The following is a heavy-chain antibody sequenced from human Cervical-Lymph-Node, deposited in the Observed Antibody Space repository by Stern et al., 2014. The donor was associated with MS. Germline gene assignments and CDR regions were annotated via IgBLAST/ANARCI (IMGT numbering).Heavy chain of an antibody. CDR1: GYTFTSSLFG. Sequence: QVQLVQSGPEVKKPGASVKVSCKTSGYTFTSSLFGISWVRQAPGQGLEWVGWIRPHNDDTNYAQKFQGRVAVTTDTSTSTAYMELRSLRPDDTAVYFCARDPGGFDPWGQGTLVTVSS. V-gene: IGHV1-18*01. CDR2: IRPHNDDT. CDR3: ARDPGGFDP. D-gene: IGHD3-16*01. J-gene: IGHJ5*02.